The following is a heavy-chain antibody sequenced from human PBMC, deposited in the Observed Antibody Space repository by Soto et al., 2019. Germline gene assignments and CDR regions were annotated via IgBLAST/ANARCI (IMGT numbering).Heavy chain of an antibody. CDR2: IHSSGSI. CDR1: GGSISSDDYY. D-gene: IGHD3-22*01. CDR3: ARDLDGLHDDTSGPFPRPG. V-gene: IGHV4-30-4*01. J-gene: IGHJ1*01. Sequence: SETLSLTCTVSGGSISSDDYYWSWIRQAPGRGLEWIGYIHSSGSIYYNPSLRSRATMPIDTAGNQFSLKVSSVTVADTAVYYCARDLDGLHDDTSGPFPRPGWGQGTLITVSS.